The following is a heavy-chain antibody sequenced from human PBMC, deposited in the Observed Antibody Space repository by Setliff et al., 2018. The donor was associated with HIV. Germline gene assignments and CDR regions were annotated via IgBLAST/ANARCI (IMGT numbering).Heavy chain of an antibody. CDR3: ARDFRDYVGKFDY. J-gene: IGHJ4*02. Sequence: GGSLRRSCAASGFTFSKYWMSWVRQAPGKGLEWVASVNPDGSEASSVGSMKGRFTVSRDNAKNSLYLQMNSLIAEDTAVYYCARDFRDYVGKFDYWGQGTLVTVSS. CDR2: VNPDGSEA. V-gene: IGHV3-7*01. CDR1: GFTFSKYW. D-gene: IGHD1-26*01.